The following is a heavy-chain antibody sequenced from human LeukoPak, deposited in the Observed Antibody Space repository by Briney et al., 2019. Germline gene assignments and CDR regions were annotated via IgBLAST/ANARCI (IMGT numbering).Heavy chain of an antibody. CDR3: ARDVYCSGCSCYRRAAFDI. CDR1: GGSISSSSYY. Sequence: PSETLSLTCTVSGGSISSSSYYWGWIRQPPGKTLEWIGSIYYSGSTYYNPSLKSRVTISVDTSKNQFSLKLSSVTAADTAVYYCARDVYCSGCSCYRRAAFDIWGQGTMVIVSS. CDR2: IYYSGST. D-gene: IGHD2-15*01. J-gene: IGHJ3*02. V-gene: IGHV4-39*07.